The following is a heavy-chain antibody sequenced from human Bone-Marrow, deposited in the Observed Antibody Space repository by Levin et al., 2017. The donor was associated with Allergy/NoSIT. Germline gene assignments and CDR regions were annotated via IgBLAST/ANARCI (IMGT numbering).Heavy chain of an antibody. Sequence: NPSETLSLTCGVSGGSISRYYWSWVRQSPEKGLEWIGYVDFYGTTKYNPSLQSRVSISVDTSKNQFSLELRSLIAADTAVYRCARGWGSSSPLDHWGQGTRVTVSS. CDR3: ARGWGSSSPLDH. CDR2: VDFYGTT. V-gene: IGHV4-59*01. J-gene: IGHJ4*02. CDR1: GGSISRYY. D-gene: IGHD3-16*01.